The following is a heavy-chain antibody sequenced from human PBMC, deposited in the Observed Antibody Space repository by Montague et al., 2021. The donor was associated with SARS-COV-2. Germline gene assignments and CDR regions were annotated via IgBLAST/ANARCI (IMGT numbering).Heavy chain of an antibody. J-gene: IGHJ6*02. CDR2: TYYRSKWYN. V-gene: IGHV6-1*01. CDR1: GDSVSSNSAT. CDR3: TSGREGNYNVMDV. D-gene: IGHD1-1*01. Sequence: CAISGDSVSSNSATWNWVRQSPSRGFEWLGRTYYRSKWYNDYAVSVRGRVTINPDTSKNQFSLQLNSVTPEETAIYYCTSGREGNYNVMDVWGQGTTVTVSS.